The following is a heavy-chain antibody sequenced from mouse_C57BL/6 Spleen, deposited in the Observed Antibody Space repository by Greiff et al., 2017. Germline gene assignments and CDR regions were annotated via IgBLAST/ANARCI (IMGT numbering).Heavy chain of an antibody. Sequence: EVKLVDSEGGLVQPGSSMKLSCTASGFTFSDYYMAWVRQVPEKGLEWVANINYDGSSTYYLDSLKSRFIISRDNAKNILYLQMSSLKSEDTATYYCARGNYDPYYAMDYWGQGTSVTVSS. CDR2: INYDGSST. V-gene: IGHV5-16*01. D-gene: IGHD2-4*01. J-gene: IGHJ4*01. CDR1: GFTFSDYY. CDR3: ARGNYDPYYAMDY.